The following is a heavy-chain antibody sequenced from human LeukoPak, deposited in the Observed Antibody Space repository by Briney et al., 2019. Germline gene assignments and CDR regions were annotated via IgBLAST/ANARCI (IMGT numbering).Heavy chain of an antibody. CDR2: IIPIFGTA. Sequence: GASVKVSCKASGGTFSSYAISWVRQAPGQGLEWMGGIIPIFGTANYAQKLQGRVTITADESTSTAYMELSSLRSEDTAVYYCASSSAPGGYDFRFVYWGQGTLVTVSS. J-gene: IGHJ4*02. CDR3: ASSSAPGGYDFRFVY. V-gene: IGHV1-69*13. CDR1: GGTFSSYA. D-gene: IGHD5-12*01.